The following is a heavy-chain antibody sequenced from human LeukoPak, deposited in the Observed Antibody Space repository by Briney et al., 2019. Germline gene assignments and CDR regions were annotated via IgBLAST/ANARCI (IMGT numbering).Heavy chain of an antibody. CDR3: AAVASNYYYYMDV. CDR1: GANSNNYA. CDR2: IIPLFGTV. Sequence: SVKVSCKASGANSNNYAISWVRQAPGQGLEWMGGIIPLFGTVNYAQTFQGRVTITADKSTSTAYMELNSLRSEDTAVCYCAAVASNYYYYMDVWGKGTTVTVSS. J-gene: IGHJ6*03. D-gene: IGHD4-23*01. V-gene: IGHV1-69*06.